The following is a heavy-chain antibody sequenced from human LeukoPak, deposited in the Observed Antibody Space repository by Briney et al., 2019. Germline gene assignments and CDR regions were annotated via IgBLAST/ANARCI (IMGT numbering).Heavy chain of an antibody. CDR3: ARELGGTNTGGFDI. D-gene: IGHD1-14*01. CDR1: GFRFSYHD. V-gene: IGHV3-64*02. Sequence: GGSLRLSCAASGFRFSYHDMHWVRQAPGKWLEFVSSIGAAGAHTFYADSVKGRFTISRDNFQSTMYLQMDGLRPEDSAVYYCARELGGTNTGGFDIWGQGTVVTVSS. CDR2: IGAAGAHT. J-gene: IGHJ3*02.